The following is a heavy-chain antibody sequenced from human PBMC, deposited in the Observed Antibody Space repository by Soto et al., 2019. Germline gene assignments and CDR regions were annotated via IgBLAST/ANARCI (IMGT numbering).Heavy chain of an antibody. J-gene: IGHJ4*02. CDR3: AREDMSGTYYFDS. CDR2: VYYSGIT. CDR1: GGSVSSQTHF. D-gene: IGHD1-26*01. V-gene: IGHV4-61*01. Sequence: QVQLQESGPKLVKPSETLSLTCRVSGGSVSSQTHFWSWLRQAPGKGLEWIGYVYYSGITNSNPSLKSRVTISADTSKNQVFLSLTSVTAADTAVYYCAREDMSGTYYFDSWGQGTLVTVSS.